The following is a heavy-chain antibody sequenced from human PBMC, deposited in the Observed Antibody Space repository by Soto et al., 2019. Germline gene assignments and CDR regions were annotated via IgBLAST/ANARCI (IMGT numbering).Heavy chain of an antibody. J-gene: IGHJ6*02. D-gene: IGHD2-15*01. CDR3: ARVSVVDYYYGMDV. CDR2: IYNRGST. Sequence: SETLSITCTVSGGSISGYYWSWIRQPPGKGLECIGYIYNRGSTNYNPSLKSRATISVDTSKSQFSLKLSSVTAADTAVYYCARVSVVDYYYGMDVWGQGTTVTVSS. CDR1: GGSISGYY. V-gene: IGHV4-59*01.